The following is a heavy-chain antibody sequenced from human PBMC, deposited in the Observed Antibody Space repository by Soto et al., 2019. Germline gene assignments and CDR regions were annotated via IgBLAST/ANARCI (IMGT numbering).Heavy chain of an antibody. V-gene: IGHV3-30*18. CDR1: GFTVATTG. J-gene: IGHJ5*02. CDR3: AKDWGSSGWFNWFNP. CDR2: ISHSGTSK. Sequence: QVQLVESGGGVVQPGASLKVACAASGFTVATTGMHWVRQAPGKGLEWVAMISHSGTSKVYIDSVQGRFTISRDNAKNNLYLQMSSLRPEDTAISYCAKDWGSSGWFNWFNPWGQGVLVTVSS. D-gene: IGHD6-19*01.